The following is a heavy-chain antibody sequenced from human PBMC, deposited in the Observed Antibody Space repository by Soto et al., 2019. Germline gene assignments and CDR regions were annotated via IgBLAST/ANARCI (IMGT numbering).Heavy chain of an antibody. CDR3: ARGGGSDSFDY. Sequence: NPSETLSLTCTVSGASITFGGYSWSWIRQTPGKGLEWIGYINHLETTFYNPSFESRLTLSIDRAKNQFSLKLHSMSAADRAVYVCARGGGSDSFDYWGQGSLVTVSS. D-gene: IGHD1-26*01. CDR2: INHLETT. CDR1: GASITFGGYS. V-gene: IGHV4-30-2*01. J-gene: IGHJ4*02.